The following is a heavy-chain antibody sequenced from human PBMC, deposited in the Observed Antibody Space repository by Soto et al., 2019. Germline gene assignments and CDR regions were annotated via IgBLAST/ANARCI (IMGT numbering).Heavy chain of an antibody. CDR2: ISSSSYT. D-gene: IGHD3-3*01. CDR1: GFTFSDYY. Sequence: PGGSLRLSCAASGFTFSDYYMSWIRQAPGKGLEWVSYISSSSYTNYADSVKGRFTISRDNAKNSLYLQMNSLRAEDTAVYYCARDSTYYDFWSGPSYGMDVWGQGTTVTVSS. V-gene: IGHV3-11*06. CDR3: ARDSTYYDFWSGPSYGMDV. J-gene: IGHJ6*02.